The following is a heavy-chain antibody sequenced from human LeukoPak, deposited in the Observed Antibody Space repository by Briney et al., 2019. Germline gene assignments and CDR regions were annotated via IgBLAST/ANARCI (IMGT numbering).Heavy chain of an antibody. D-gene: IGHD3-10*01. CDR3: ARDPNYGSGSYYVDY. CDR2: MNPNSGNT. Sequence: ASVKVSCKASGYTFTSYDINWVRQATGQGLEWMGWMNPNSGNTGYAQKFQGRVAITADKSTSTAYMELSSLRSEDTAVYYCARDPNYGSGSYYVDYWGQGTLVTVSS. J-gene: IGHJ4*02. V-gene: IGHV1-8*01. CDR1: GYTFTSYD.